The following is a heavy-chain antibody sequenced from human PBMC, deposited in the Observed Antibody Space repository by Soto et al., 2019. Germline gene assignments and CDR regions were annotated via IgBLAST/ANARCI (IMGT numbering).Heavy chain of an antibody. D-gene: IGHD1-7*01. Sequence: QVHLVQSGAEVKKPGASVKVSCMASGYNFIAQNIHWVRQAPGLGLEWMGKMNPNSGGSDYAQEFQGRVTVTRDTYISTVYMELTSRKSDDTTVYYCARERHLNSPSDAFDLWGQGTMVIVSS. J-gene: IGHJ3*01. CDR3: ARERHLNSPSDAFDL. CDR1: GYNFIAQN. V-gene: IGHV1-2*02. CDR2: MNPNSGGS.